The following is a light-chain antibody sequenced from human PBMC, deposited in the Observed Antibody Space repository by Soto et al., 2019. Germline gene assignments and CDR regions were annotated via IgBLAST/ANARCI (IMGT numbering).Light chain of an antibody. CDR1: QSVGSN. J-gene: IGKJ5*01. CDR2: DAS. Sequence: IVLTQSPGTLSLSPGERATLSCRASQSVGSNLAWYQQKPGLAPRVLIYDASTRATVIPARFSGSGSGTDFTLTISSLEPEDFAIYYCQQRQYWPPITFGQGTRLEI. V-gene: IGKV3-11*01. CDR3: QQRQYWPPIT.